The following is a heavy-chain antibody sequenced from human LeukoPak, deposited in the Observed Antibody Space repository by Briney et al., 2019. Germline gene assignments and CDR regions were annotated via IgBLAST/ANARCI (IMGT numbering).Heavy chain of an antibody. D-gene: IGHD5-24*01. CDR3: ARGFDGYYGFDL. CDR2: FDPEDGET. J-gene: IGHJ3*01. CDR1: GYTLTELS. Sequence: ASVKVSCKVSGYTLTELSMHWVRQAPGKGLEWMGGFDPEDGETIYAQKFQGRVTMTEDTSTDTAYMELSSLRSEDTAVYYCARGFDGYYGFDLWGQGTMVTVSS. V-gene: IGHV1-24*01.